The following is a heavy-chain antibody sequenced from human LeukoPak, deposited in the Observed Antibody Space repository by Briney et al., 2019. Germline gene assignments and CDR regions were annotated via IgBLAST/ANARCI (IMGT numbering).Heavy chain of an antibody. CDR2: ISGSGGST. CDR3: AKAVKTYYYDSSGYYY. CDR1: GFTFSSYA. D-gene: IGHD3-22*01. V-gene: IGHV3-23*01. Sequence: GGPLRLSCAASGFTFSSYAMSWVRQAPGKGLEWVSAISGSGGSTCYADSVKGRFTISRDNSKNTLYLQMSSLRAEDTAVYYCAKAVKTYYYDSSGYYYWGQGTLVTVSS. J-gene: IGHJ4*02.